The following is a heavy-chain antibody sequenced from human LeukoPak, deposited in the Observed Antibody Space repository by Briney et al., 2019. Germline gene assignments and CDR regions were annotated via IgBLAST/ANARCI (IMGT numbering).Heavy chain of an antibody. CDR2: ISGSGGST. Sequence: GRSLRLSCAAAGFTSSSYAMSWVRQAPGKGLGWGSAISGSGGSTCYADSVKGRFTISRDNSKNTLYLQTNRLRAEDTAVYYCAKDTFSIYYFDYWGQGTLVTVSS. V-gene: IGHV3-23*01. J-gene: IGHJ4*02. CDR3: AKDTFSIYYFDY. CDR1: GFTSSSYA. D-gene: IGHD3-16*01.